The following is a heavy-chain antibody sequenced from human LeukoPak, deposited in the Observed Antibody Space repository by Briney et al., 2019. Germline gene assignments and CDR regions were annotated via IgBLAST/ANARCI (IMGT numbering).Heavy chain of an antibody. CDR1: GYTFTGYY. CDR3: ARDSSSWEVSSDNWFDP. J-gene: IGHJ5*02. D-gene: IGHD6-13*01. Sequence: ASVKVSCKASGYTFTGYYMHWVRQAPGQGLEWMGWINPNSGGTNYARKFQGRVTMTRDTSISTAYMELSRLRSDDTAVYYCARDSSSWEVSSDNWFDPWGQGTLVTVPS. V-gene: IGHV1-2*02. CDR2: INPNSGGT.